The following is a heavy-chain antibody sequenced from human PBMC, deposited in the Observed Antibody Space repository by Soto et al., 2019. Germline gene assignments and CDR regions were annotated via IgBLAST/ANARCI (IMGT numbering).Heavy chain of an antibody. CDR3: AKEVTVAGAAAFDI. CDR1: GFTLTSYA. V-gene: IGHV3-23*01. CDR2: TSSGGGST. Sequence: EVQLLESGGDLVQPGGSLRLSCSVSGFTLTSYAMSWVRQAPGKGPEWVSGTSSGGGSTYYADSVKGRFTIFRDNSKNTLYLRMNSLRAEDTAMYYCAKEVTVAGAAAFDIWGQGTMVTVSS. J-gene: IGHJ3*02. D-gene: IGHD6-19*01.